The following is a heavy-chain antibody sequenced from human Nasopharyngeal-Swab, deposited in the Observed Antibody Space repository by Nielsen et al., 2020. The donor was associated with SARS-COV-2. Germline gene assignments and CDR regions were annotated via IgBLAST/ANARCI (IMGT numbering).Heavy chain of an antibody. Sequence: SCAASGFTFSSYSMNWIRQPPGKGLEWIGYIYHSGSTYYNPSLKSRVTISVDRSKNQFSLKLSSVTAADTAVYYCARGEGEAIDYWGQGTLVTVSS. CDR3: ARGEGEAIDY. CDR1: GFTFSSYS. J-gene: IGHJ4*02. D-gene: IGHD3-16*01. V-gene: IGHV4-30-2*01. CDR2: IYHSGST.